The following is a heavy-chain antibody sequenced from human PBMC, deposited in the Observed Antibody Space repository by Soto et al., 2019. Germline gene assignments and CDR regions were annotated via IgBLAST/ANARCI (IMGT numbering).Heavy chain of an antibody. CDR2: LWSYWSTGTNE. V-gene: IGHV3-33*01. CDR1: GFTFSSYG. J-gene: IGHJ4*02. CDR3: ARVGGSYYFDH. D-gene: IGHD3-16*01. Sequence: PGGSLRLSCAASGFTFSSYGMHWVRQAPGKGLEWVAVLWSYWSTGTNEYYADSVKGRFTISRDNSKNMLYLQMNSLRGEDTAVYYCARVGGSYYFDHWGQGTLVTAPQ.